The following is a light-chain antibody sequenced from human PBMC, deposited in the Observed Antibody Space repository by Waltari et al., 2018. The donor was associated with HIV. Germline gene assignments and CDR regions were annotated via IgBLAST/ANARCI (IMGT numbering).Light chain of an antibody. J-gene: IGLJ3*02. CDR2: RND. CDR1: NKNFCSQG. CDR3: ASWDSALSAWV. Sequence: HAGLTPPPSVSKPLKQTPTITRNGDNKNFCSQGIAWFQHHPGHPPKLLSYRNDNRPSGMSGKFSPSRSGDTAYLSISSLQSEDEADYYCASWDSALSAWVFGGGTKLTVL. V-gene: IGLV10-54*01.